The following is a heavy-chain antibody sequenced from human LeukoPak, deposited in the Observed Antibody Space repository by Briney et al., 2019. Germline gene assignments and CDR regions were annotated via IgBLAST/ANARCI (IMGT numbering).Heavy chain of an antibody. CDR2: IIPFFGTA. CDR1: GGTFSSYA. J-gene: IGHJ4*02. Sequence: SVKVSCKASGGTFSSYAITWVRQAPGQGLEWMGGIIPFFGTANYAQKFQGRVTITADESTSTAHMELSSLTSEDTAMYYCARYEKAEVEYYFDYWGQGTLVTVSS. CDR3: ARYEKAEVEYYFDY. D-gene: IGHD3-3*01. V-gene: IGHV1-69*13.